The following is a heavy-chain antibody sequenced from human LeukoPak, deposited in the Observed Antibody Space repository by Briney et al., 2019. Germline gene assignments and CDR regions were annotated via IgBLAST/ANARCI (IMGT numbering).Heavy chain of an antibody. V-gene: IGHV3-20*04. CDR3: ARYFDPYYYGSGSPSFDY. CDR2: INWNGGST. J-gene: IGHJ4*02. Sequence: PGGSLRLSCAASGFTFDDYGMSWVRQAPGKGLEWVSGINWNGGSTGYADSVKGRFTISRDNAKNSLYLQMNSLRAEDTALYYCARYFDPYYYGSGSPSFDYWGQGTRVTVSS. D-gene: IGHD3-10*01. CDR1: GFTFDDYG.